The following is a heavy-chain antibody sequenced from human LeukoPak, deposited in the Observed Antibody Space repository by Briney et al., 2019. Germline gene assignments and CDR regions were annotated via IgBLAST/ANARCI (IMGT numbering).Heavy chain of an antibody. CDR2: INSSGGSN. J-gene: IGHJ4*02. V-gene: IGHV1-46*01. D-gene: IGHD3-16*01. CDR1: GYTFTSYY. CDR3: GRGAGGGFDY. Sequence: GASVKVSCTASGYTFTSYYIHGVRQAPGHGLEWMGIINSSGGSNSEAQMFQGRVTITRDTSTSTVYMELSSLGSEDTAVYYCGRGAGGGFDYWGQGTLVTVSS.